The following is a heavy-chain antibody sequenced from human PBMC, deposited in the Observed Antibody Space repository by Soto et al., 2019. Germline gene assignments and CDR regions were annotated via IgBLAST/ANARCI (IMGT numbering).Heavy chain of an antibody. J-gene: IGHJ6*02. CDR3: TRLSFEQPLYGMDV. D-gene: IGHD6-13*01. V-gene: IGHV5-51*01. Sequence: GESLKISCKGSGYRFSSYWIGWVRQMPGKGLEWMGIIYAGDSESRYSPSFQGQVTISADRSISTAYLQWSSLKASDTAMYYCTRLSFEQPLYGMDVWGQGTTVTVSS. CDR2: IYAGDSES. CDR1: GYRFSSYW.